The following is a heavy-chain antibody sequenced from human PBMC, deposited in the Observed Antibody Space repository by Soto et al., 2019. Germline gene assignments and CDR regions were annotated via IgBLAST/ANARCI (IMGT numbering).Heavy chain of an antibody. V-gene: IGHV4-34*01. D-gene: IGHD6-13*01. CDR3: ARGSAAAAGKDSYYYYMDV. CDR1: GGSFSGYY. CDR2: INHSGST. Sequence: QVQLQQWGAGLLKPSETLSLTCAVYGGSFSGYYWSWIRQPPGKGLEWIGEINHSGSTNYNPSLKSRVTISVDTSKNQFSLKLSSVTAADTAVYSCARGSAAAAGKDSYYYYMDVWGKGTTVTVSS. J-gene: IGHJ6*03.